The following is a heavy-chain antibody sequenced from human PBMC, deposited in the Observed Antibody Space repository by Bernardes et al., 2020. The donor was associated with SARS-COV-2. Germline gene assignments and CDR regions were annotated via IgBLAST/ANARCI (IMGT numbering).Heavy chain of an antibody. CDR2: INPNSGGT. CDR1: GYTFTGYY. J-gene: IGHJ6*02. CDR3: ARDLARGFGELLSIYGMDV. Sequence: ASVKVSCKASGYTFTGYYMHWVRQAPGQGLEWMGWINPNSGGTNYAQKFQGRVTMTRDTSISTAYMELSRLRSDDTAVYYCARDLARGFGELLSIYGMDVWGQGTTVTVSS. D-gene: IGHD3-10*01. V-gene: IGHV1-2*02.